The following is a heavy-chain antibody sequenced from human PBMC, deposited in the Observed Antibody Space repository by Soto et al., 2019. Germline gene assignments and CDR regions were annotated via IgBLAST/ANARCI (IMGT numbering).Heavy chain of an antibody. CDR1: GFTFGNYA. V-gene: IGHV3-23*01. CDR2: ISASGGRT. Sequence: LRLSCRASGFTFGNYAMAWVRQAPGKGLEWVSGISASGGRTYYADSAKGRFTISRDNSNNTLYLQVSSLRAEDTAVYYCAKDLEVLSARFESWGQGALVTVSS. D-gene: IGHD2-15*01. CDR3: AKDLEVLSARFES. J-gene: IGHJ4*02.